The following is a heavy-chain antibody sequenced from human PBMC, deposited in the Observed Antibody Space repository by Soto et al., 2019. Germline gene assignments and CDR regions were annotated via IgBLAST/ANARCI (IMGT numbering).Heavy chain of an antibody. CDR3: ARRFYRAAAGTGGWFDP. J-gene: IGHJ5*02. CDR1: GGSISSYY. Sequence: SETLSLTCTVSGGSISSYYWSWIRQPPGKGLEWIGYIYYSGSTNYNPSLKSRVTISVDTSKNQFSLKLSSVTAADTAVYYCARRFYRAAAGTGGWFDPWGQGTLVTVSS. D-gene: IGHD6-13*01. V-gene: IGHV4-59*12. CDR2: IYYSGST.